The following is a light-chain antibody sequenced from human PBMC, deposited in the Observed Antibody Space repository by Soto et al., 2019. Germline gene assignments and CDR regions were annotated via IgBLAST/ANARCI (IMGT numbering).Light chain of an antibody. J-gene: IGKJ4*01. V-gene: IGKV3-15*01. CDR2: GAS. Sequence: EIIMTQSPATLSVSPGEGATLSCRTSHSISTNLAWYQHKRGQSPWLLVYGASTRATGVPARFSGSGSGAEFTLSISSLQSEDFAVYYCQQYNSWPTFGGGTKVEIK. CDR3: QQYNSWPT. CDR1: HSISTN.